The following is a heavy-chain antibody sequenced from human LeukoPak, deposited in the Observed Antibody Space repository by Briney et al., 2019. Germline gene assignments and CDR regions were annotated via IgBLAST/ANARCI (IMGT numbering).Heavy chain of an antibody. CDR1: SGSIISNNDY. V-gene: IGHV4-39*07. CDR3: ARILARQFTSFSDSSPYTYYYMDV. CDR2: IRYSGRT. D-gene: IGHD2/OR15-2a*01. J-gene: IGHJ6*03. Sequence: SSETLSLTCSVSSGSIISNNDYWGWIRQPPGKGLEWIATIRYSGRTYYSPSLKSRGTISVDTSQNQFSLRLSSLTAADTAVYYCARILARQFTSFSDSSPYTYYYMDVWGKGTTVTVSS.